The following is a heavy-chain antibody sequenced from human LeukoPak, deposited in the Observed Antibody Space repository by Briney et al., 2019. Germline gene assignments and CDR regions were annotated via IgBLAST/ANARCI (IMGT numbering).Heavy chain of an antibody. CDR2: IYSGGST. D-gene: IGHD6-19*01. CDR1: GFTVSSNH. V-gene: IGHV3-53*01. Sequence: PGGSLRLSCAASGFTVSSNHMSWVRQAPGKGLEWVSVIYSGGSTYYADSVKGRFTISRDNSKNTLYLQVNSLRAEDTAVYYCARGPPLIAVAGTFFDYWGQGTLVTVSS. J-gene: IGHJ4*02. CDR3: ARGPPLIAVAGTFFDY.